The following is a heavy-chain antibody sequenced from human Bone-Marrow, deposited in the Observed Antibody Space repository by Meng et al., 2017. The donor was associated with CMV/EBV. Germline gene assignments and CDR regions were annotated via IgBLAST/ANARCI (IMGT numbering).Heavy chain of an antibody. V-gene: IGHV1-8*03. Sequence: SCKASGYTFTSYDITWMRQATGQGLEWMGWMNPTSGNTGYAQKFQGRVTITRNTSISTAYMELSSLRSEDTAVYYCAARNRNQGFDYWGQGTLVTVSS. J-gene: IGHJ4*02. CDR2: MNPTSGNT. CDR3: AARNRNQGFDY. D-gene: IGHD1-14*01. CDR1: GYTFTSYD.